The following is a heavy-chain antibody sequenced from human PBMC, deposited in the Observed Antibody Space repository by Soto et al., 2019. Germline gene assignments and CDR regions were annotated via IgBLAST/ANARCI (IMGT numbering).Heavy chain of an antibody. CDR3: ATVVVVPVGAFDI. J-gene: IGHJ3*02. CDR1: GYTLTELS. Sequence: ASVKVSCKVSGYTLTELSMHWVRQAPGKGLEWMGGFDPEDGETIYAQKFQGRVTMTEGTSTDTAYMELSSLRSEDTAVYYCATVVVVPVGAFDIWGQGTMVTVSS. D-gene: IGHD1-26*01. CDR2: FDPEDGET. V-gene: IGHV1-24*01.